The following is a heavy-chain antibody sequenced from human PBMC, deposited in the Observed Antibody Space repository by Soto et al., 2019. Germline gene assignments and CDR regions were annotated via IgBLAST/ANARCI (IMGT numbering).Heavy chain of an antibody. CDR3: ARSPPYYDFWSGYYSGGQSYYFDY. CDR2: IYYSGST. CDR1: GGSISSGDYY. Sequence: QVQLQESGPGLVKPSQTLSLCYTVSGGSISSGDYYWSWIRQPPGKGLEWIGYIYYSGSTYYNPSLKSRVTISVDTSKNQFSLKLSSVTAADTAVYYCARSPPYYDFWSGYYSGGQSYYFDYWGQGTLVTVSS. D-gene: IGHD3-3*01. V-gene: IGHV4-30-4*01. J-gene: IGHJ4*02.